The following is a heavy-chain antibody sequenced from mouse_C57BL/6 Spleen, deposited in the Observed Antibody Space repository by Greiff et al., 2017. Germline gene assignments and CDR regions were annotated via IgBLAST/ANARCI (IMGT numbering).Heavy chain of an antibody. CDR1: GYTFTSYG. V-gene: IGHV1-81*01. D-gene: IGHD1-1*02. Sequence: QVQLQQSGAELARPGASVKLSCKASGYTFTSYGISWVKQRTGQGLEWIGEIYPRSGNTYYNEKFKGKATLTADKSSSTAYMELRSLTSEDSAVDFCARWVVTYYFDYWGQGTTLTVSS. CDR3: ARWVVTYYFDY. J-gene: IGHJ2*01. CDR2: IYPRSGNT.